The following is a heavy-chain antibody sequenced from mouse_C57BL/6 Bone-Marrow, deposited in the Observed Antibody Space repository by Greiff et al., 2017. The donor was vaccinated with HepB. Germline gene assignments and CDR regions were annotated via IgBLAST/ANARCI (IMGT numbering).Heavy chain of an antibody. CDR1: GYTFTSYW. D-gene: IGHD2-1*01. J-gene: IGHJ2*01. CDR2: IYPSDSET. CDR3: ARSRGNSLDY. Sequence: QVQLQQPGAELVRPGSSVKLSCKASGYTFTSYWMDWVKQRPGQGLEWIGNIYPSDSETPYNQKFKDKATLTVDKSSSTAYMQLSSLTSEDSAVYYCARSRGNSLDYWGQGTTLTVSS. V-gene: IGHV1-61*01.